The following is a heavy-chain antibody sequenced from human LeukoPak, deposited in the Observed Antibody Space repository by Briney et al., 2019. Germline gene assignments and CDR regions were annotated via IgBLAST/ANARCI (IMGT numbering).Heavy chain of an antibody. CDR3: ARHDCSGGSCYSLDAFDI. J-gene: IGHJ3*02. V-gene: IGHV4-59*08. CDR2: IYYSGST. CDR1: GGSISSYY. D-gene: IGHD2-15*01. Sequence: SETLSLTCTVSGGSISSYYWSWIRQPPGKGLEWIGYIYYSGSTNYNPSLKSRVTISVDTSKNQFSLKLRSVTAADTAVYYCARHDCSGGSCYSLDAFDIWGQGTMVTVSS.